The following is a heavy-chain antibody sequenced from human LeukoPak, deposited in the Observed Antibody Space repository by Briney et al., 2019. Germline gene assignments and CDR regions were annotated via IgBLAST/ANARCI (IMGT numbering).Heavy chain of an antibody. D-gene: IGHD4-11*01. V-gene: IGHV3-20*04. J-gene: IGHJ4*02. Sequence: GGSLRLSCAASGFIFSSYSMNWVRHAPGKGLEWVSGINWSGGSTGYADSVKGRFTISRDNAKNSLYLQMNSLRAEDTAFYYCARGRKIYSNSDFDYWGQGTLVTVSS. CDR3: ARGRKIYSNSDFDY. CDR1: GFIFSSYS. CDR2: INWSGGST.